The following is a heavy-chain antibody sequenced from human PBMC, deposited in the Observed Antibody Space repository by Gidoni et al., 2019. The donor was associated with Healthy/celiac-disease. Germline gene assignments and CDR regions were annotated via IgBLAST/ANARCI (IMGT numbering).Heavy chain of an antibody. J-gene: IGHJ4*02. V-gene: IGHV1-58*01. CDR1: GFTFTSSA. D-gene: IGHD3-22*01. CDR2: IVVGSGNT. Sequence: QMQLVQSGPEVKKPGTSVKVSCKASGFTFTSSAVQWVRQARGQRLEWIGWIVVGSGNTNYAQKFQERVTITRDMSTSTAYMGLSSLRSEDTAVYYCAAVYYYDSSGYQNPRPYFDYWGQGTLVTVSS. CDR3: AAVYYYDSSGYQNPRPYFDY.